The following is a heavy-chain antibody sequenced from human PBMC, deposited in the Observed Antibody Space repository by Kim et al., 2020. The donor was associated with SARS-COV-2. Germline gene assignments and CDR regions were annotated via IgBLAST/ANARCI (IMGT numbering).Heavy chain of an antibody. D-gene: IGHD3-22*01. J-gene: IGHJ4*02. Sequence: SETLSLTCTVSGGSISSSSYYWGWIRQPPGKGLEWIGSIYYSGSTYYNPSLKSRVTISVDTSKNQFSLKLSSVTAADTAVYYCATIAVAGITYYYDSSGYYVGDYWGQGTLVTVSS. CDR1: GGSISSSSYY. CDR2: IYYSGST. V-gene: IGHV4-39*07. CDR3: ATIAVAGITYYYDSSGYYVGDY.